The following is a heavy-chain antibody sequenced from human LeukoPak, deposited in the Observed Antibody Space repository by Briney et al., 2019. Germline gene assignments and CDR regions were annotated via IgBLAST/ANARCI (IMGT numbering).Heavy chain of an antibody. D-gene: IGHD4-17*01. CDR1: RFTFSKYV. CDR2: ISYEGSNK. Sequence: PGGSLRLSCAASRFTFSKYVMHCVRQAPGKGLEWVAVISYEGSNKYYADSVKGRFTISRDNSKNTLYLQMNSLRPEDTAVYYCAKDASTVTLHADYWGQGTLVTVSS. V-gene: IGHV3-30*18. CDR3: AKDASTVTLHADY. J-gene: IGHJ4*02.